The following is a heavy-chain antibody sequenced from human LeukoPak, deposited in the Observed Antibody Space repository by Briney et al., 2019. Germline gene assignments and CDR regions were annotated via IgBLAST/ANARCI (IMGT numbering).Heavy chain of an antibody. CDR3: ARQTTVTSLDLSDI. Sequence: ASVKLSCKASGSTFTSYGISWVRQAPGQGLEWKGWISGYNGNTNYAQKFQGRVTMTTDTSTSTAYMELRSLRSDDTAVYYCARQTTVTSLDLSDIWGQGTMVTVSS. D-gene: IGHD4-17*01. J-gene: IGHJ3*02. CDR2: ISGYNGNT. V-gene: IGHV1-18*01. CDR1: GSTFTSYG.